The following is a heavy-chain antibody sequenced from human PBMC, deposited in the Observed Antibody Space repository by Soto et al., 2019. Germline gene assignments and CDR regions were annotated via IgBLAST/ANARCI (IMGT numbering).Heavy chain of an antibody. CDR2: IYSDGRT. V-gene: IGHV3-66*04. J-gene: IGHJ5*02. CDR1: GFTVSSDY. CDR3: ARHDWFDP. Sequence: PGGSLRLSCAASGFTVSSDYMSWVRQAPGKGLEWVSVIYSDGRTYYADSVKGRFTISRDNSKNTLYLQMNSLRAEDTAVYYCARHDWFDPWGRGTLVTSPQ.